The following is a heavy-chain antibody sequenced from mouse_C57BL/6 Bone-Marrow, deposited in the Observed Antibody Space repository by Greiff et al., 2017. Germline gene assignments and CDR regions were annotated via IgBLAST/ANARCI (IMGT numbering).Heavy chain of an antibody. CDR2: INPNYGTT. Sequence: EVKLQESGPELVKPGASVKISCKASGYSFTDYNMNWVKQSNGKSLEWIGVINPNYGTTSYNQKFKGKATLTVDQSSSTAYMQLNSLTSEDSAVYYCARPTYYDYDGWYFDVWGTGTTVTVSS. J-gene: IGHJ1*03. CDR1: GYSFTDYN. CDR3: ARPTYYDYDGWYFDV. V-gene: IGHV1-39*01. D-gene: IGHD2-4*01.